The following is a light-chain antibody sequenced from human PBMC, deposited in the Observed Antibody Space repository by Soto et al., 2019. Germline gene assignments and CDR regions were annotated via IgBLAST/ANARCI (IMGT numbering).Light chain of an antibody. CDR1: SSDVEKYDL. J-gene: IGLJ1*01. CDR3: CSSAGSDIPYL. CDR2: EGT. Sequence: QSVLAQPASVSGSPGQSITISRTGTSSDVEKYDLVSWYQQLPGEHPKLIIYEGTKRPSGIPDRFSGSKSGNTASLTISGLQAEDEAYYYCCSSAGSDIPYLFASGTKVTVL. V-gene: IGLV2-23*01.